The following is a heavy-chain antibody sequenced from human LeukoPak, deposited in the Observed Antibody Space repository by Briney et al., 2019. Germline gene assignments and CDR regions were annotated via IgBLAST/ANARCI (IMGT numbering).Heavy chain of an antibody. J-gene: IGHJ6*02. CDR1: EFTFSDYY. CDR2: ISSSSSYT. Sequence: PGGSLRLSCAASEFTFSDYYMSWIRQAPGKGLEWVSYISSSSSYTNYADSVKGRFTISRDNAKNSLYLQMNSLRAEDTAVYYCARDSQGIVVVPAAMGMDVWGQGTTVTVSS. V-gene: IGHV3-11*05. CDR3: ARDSQGIVVVPAAMGMDV. D-gene: IGHD2-2*01.